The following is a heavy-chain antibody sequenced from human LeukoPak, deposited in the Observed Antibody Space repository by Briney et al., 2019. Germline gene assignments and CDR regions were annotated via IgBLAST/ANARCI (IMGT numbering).Heavy chain of an antibody. CDR2: INPNSGGT. J-gene: IGHJ4*02. V-gene: IGHV1-2*02. CDR3: ARDPGYCSGGSCYGPYDY. Sequence: ASVKVSCKASGYTFTGYYMHWVRQAPGQGLEWMGWINPNSGGTNYAQKFQGRVTMTRDTSISTAYMELSRLRSDDTAVYYCARDPGYCSGGSCYGPYDYWGQGTLVTVSS. D-gene: IGHD2-15*01. CDR1: GYTFTGYY.